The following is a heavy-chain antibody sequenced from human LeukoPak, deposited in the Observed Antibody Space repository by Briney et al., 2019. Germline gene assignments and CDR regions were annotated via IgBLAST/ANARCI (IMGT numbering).Heavy chain of an antibody. J-gene: IGHJ5*02. D-gene: IGHD1-14*01. CDR3: ARQAQDGTDNYFDP. CDR2: IYTSGIT. V-gene: IGHV4-4*08. Sequence: SETLSLTCTVSSGSISGHYWSWIRQSPGRGLEWIGKIYTSGITNYNPSLNSRVTISIDTSKNRFSLKVTSMTAADTAIYYCARQAQDGTDNYFDPGGRGILVTVSS. CDR1: SGSISGHY.